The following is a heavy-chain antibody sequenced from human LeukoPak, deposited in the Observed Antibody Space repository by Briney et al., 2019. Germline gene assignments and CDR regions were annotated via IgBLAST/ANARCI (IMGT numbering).Heavy chain of an antibody. J-gene: IGHJ3*02. V-gene: IGHV4-61*05. D-gene: IGHD3-10*01. Sequence: SSQTLSLTCTVSGVSISSSNYYWGWIRQPPGKGLEWIGYIYYSGSTNYNPSLKSRVTISVDTSKNQFSLKLSSVTAADTAVYYCARGSLLWFGELLSAFDIWGQGTMVTVSS. CDR3: ARGSLLWFGELLSAFDI. CDR2: IYYSGST. CDR1: GVSISSSNYY.